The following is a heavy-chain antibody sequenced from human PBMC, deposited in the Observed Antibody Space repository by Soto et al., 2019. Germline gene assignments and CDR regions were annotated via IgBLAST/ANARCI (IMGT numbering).Heavy chain of an antibody. CDR1: GYTFTTYD. CDR2: MNPNSGNT. J-gene: IGHJ5*02. Sequence: GASVKVSCKASGYTFTTYDITWVRQATGQGLEWMGWMNPNSGNTGYAQKFQGRVTMTRNTSISTAYMELSSLRSEDTAVYYCARGLIVAGVRYFDPWGQGTLVTVSS. V-gene: IGHV1-8*01. D-gene: IGHD6-13*01. CDR3: ARGLIVAGVRYFDP.